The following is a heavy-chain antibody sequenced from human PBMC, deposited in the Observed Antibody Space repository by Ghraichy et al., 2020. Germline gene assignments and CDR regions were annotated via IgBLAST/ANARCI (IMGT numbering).Heavy chain of an antibody. D-gene: IGHD6-6*01. CDR1: GFTFSSYT. J-gene: IGHJ4*02. Sequence: LTCAVSGFTFSSYTMNWVRQAPGKGLEWVSSISHSNNYIYQPDSLKGRFTISRDNAKNSLYLQMNSLRAEDTAVYYCARSRWGYSNSPRAFDYWGQGTLVTVSS. CDR3: ARSRWGYSNSPRAFDY. V-gene: IGHV3-21*01. CDR2: ISHSNNYI.